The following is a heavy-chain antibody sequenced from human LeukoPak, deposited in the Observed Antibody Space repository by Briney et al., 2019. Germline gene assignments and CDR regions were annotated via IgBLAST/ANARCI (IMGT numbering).Heavy chain of an antibody. CDR3: ARDGGIIDY. Sequence: PGGSLRLSCAASGFTFSDYDMSWIRQAPGKGLEWVSYISSSSSYTKYADSVKGRFTISRDNAKNSLYLQMNSLRAEDMAVYYCARDGGIIDYWGQGTLVTVSS. D-gene: IGHD3-16*01. CDR2: ISSSSSYT. J-gene: IGHJ4*02. V-gene: IGHV3-11*05. CDR1: GFTFSDYD.